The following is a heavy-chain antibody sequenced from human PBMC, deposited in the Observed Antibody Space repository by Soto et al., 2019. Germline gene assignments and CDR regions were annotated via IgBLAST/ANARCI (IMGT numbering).Heavy chain of an antibody. D-gene: IGHD3-9*01. CDR2: INSDGSST. J-gene: IGHJ6*02. CDR3: ARDRGLRYFDWLTDYYYYGMDV. CDR1: GFTFSSYW. V-gene: IGHV3-74*01. Sequence: PGGSLRLSCAASGFTFSSYWMHWVRQAPGKGLVWVSRINSDGSSTSYADSVKGRFTISRDNAKNTLYLQMNSLRAEDTAVYYCARDRGLRYFDWLTDYYYYGMDVWGRGTTVTVSS.